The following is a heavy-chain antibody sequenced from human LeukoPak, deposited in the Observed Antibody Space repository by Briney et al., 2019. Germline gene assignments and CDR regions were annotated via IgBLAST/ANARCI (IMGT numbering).Heavy chain of an antibody. D-gene: IGHD3-9*01. V-gene: IGHV3-23*01. CDR3: ARGLVRYFDWYG. J-gene: IGHJ4*02. CDR1: GFTVSSSY. CDR2: ISGSGGST. Sequence: PGGSLRLSCAASGFTVSSSYMSWVRQAPGKGLEWVSAISGSGGSTYYADSVKGRFTISRDNSKNTLYLQMNSLRAEDTAVYYCARGLVRYFDWYGWGQGTLVTVSS.